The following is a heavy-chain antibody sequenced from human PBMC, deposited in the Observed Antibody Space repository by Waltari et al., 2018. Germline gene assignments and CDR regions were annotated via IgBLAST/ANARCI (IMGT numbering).Heavy chain of an antibody. Sequence: QFQLVESGGGVVQPGRSMRLSCAASVFTLSTCNMHWVRQAPGQGLQWVAAISNDGSNKNYADSVKSRFTVSRDNSNNTLYLQINSLRADDTGIYFCVKYSGFDYFFDYWGQGTLVTVSS. CDR3: VKYSGFDYFFDY. D-gene: IGHD5-12*01. CDR2: ISNDGSNK. J-gene: IGHJ4*02. V-gene: IGHV3-30*18. CDR1: VFTLSTCN.